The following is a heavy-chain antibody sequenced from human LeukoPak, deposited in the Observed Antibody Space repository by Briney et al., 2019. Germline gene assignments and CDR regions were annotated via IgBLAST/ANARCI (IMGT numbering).Heavy chain of an antibody. D-gene: IGHD5-24*01. J-gene: IGHJ4*02. CDR2: INHSGST. CDR1: GGSFSGYY. Sequence: SETLSLTCAVYGGSFSGYYWSWIRQPPGKGLEWIGEINHSGSTNSNPSLKSRLTISVDTSKNQFSLKLSSVTAADTAVYYCARRSERWLLLKGLDYWGQGTLVTVSS. V-gene: IGHV4-34*01. CDR3: ARRSERWLLLKGLDY.